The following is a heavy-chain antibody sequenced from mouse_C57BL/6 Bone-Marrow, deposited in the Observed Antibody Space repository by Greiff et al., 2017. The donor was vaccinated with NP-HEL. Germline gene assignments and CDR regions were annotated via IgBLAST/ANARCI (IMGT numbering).Heavy chain of an antibody. V-gene: IGHV5-6*01. Sequence: EVMLVESGGDLVKPGGSLKLSCAASGFTFSSYGMSWVRQTPDKRLEWVATISSGGSYTYYPDSVKVRFTISRDNAKNTLYLQMSSLKSEDTAMYYCARHLDSSDYWGQGTTLTVSS. CDR2: ISSGGSYT. D-gene: IGHD3-2*02. CDR1: GFTFSSYG. CDR3: ARHLDSSDY. J-gene: IGHJ2*01.